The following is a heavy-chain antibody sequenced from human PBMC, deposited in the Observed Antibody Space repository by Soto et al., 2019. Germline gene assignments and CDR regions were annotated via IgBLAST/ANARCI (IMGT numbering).Heavy chain of an antibody. Sequence: QVQLVESGGGVVQPERSLRLSCVATGFTFSDYGIHWVRQAPGRGLEWVAVIWHDGSQKYLADSVRVRFTISRDNSKNTVCLQMNSLSAADTAVYFCEGRDDPFHVWGQGTMVTVSS. CDR1: GFTFSDYG. CDR3: EGRDDPFHV. CDR2: IWHDGSQK. V-gene: IGHV3-33*01. J-gene: IGHJ3*01.